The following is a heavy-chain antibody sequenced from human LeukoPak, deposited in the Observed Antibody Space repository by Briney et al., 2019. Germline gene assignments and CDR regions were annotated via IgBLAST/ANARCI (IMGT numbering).Heavy chain of an antibody. Sequence: GGSLRLSCAASGFTFSSYWMSWVRQAPGKGLEWVANIKQDGSEKYYVDSVKGRFTISRDNAKNSLYLQMNSLRAEDTALYYCAKGGLTMVRGVIITPGYGAFDIWGQGTMVTVSS. CDR1: GFTFSSYW. CDR2: IKQDGSEK. D-gene: IGHD3-10*01. CDR3: AKGGLTMVRGVIITPGYGAFDI. J-gene: IGHJ3*02. V-gene: IGHV3-7*03.